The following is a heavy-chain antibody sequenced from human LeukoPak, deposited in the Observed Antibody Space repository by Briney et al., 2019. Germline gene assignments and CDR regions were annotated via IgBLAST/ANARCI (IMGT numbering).Heavy chain of an antibody. D-gene: IGHD6-25*01. V-gene: IGHV3-30*04. CDR3: ARDSANGMDV. Sequence: PGGSLRLSCAASGFTFNMFAVHWVRQAPGRGLEWVTIISYDGSEKFYADSVKGRFTISRDNSKNTLYLQMDSLRVEDTAVYYCARDSANGMDVWGQGTAVTVSS. CDR1: GFTFNMFA. CDR2: ISYDGSEK. J-gene: IGHJ6*02.